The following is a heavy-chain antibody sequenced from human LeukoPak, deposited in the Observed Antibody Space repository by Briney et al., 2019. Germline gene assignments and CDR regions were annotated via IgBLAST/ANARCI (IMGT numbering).Heavy chain of an antibody. V-gene: IGHV1-24*01. Sequence: EASVKVSCKVSGYTLTELSMHWVRQAPGKGLEWMGGFDPEDGETIYAQKFQGRVTMTEDTSTDTAYMELSSLRSEDTAVYYCATGGTVTTVAYHYYGMDVWGQGTTVTVSS. CDR2: FDPEDGET. D-gene: IGHD4-17*01. J-gene: IGHJ6*02. CDR1: GYTLTELS. CDR3: ATGGTVTTVAYHYYGMDV.